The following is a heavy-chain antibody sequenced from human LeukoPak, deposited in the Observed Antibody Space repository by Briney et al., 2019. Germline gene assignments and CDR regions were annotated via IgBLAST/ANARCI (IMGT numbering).Heavy chain of an antibody. D-gene: IGHD3-10*01. CDR2: ISSSSSTI. Sequence: GSLRLSCTASGFSFSSYGIHWVRQAPGKGLEWVSYISSSSSTIYYADSVKGRFTISRDNAKNSLYLQMNSLRAEDTAVYYCAKDIAHYYGSGSYYMAPYYFDYWGQGTLVTVSS. J-gene: IGHJ4*02. V-gene: IGHV3-48*01. CDR1: GFSFSSYG. CDR3: AKDIAHYYGSGSYYMAPYYFDY.